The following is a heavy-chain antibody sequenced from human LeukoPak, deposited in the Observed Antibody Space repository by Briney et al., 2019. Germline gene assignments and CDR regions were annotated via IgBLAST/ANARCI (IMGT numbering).Heavy chain of an antibody. CDR3: ARERSWQWLYYYYYGMDV. J-gene: IGHJ6*02. CDR2: ISYDGSNK. Sequence: GGSLRLSCAASGFTFSSYAMHWVRQAPGKGLEWVAVISYDGSNKYYADSVKGRFTISRDNSKNTLYLQMNSLSAEDTAVYYCARERSWQWLYYYYYGMDVWGQGTTVTVSS. V-gene: IGHV3-30-3*01. CDR1: GFTFSSYA. D-gene: IGHD6-19*01.